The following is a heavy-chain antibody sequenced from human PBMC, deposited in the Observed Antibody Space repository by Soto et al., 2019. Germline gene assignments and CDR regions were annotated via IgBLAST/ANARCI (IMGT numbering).Heavy chain of an antibody. J-gene: IGHJ5*02. CDR2: INTKTGGT. Sequence: QVHLVQSGAEVKKPGASVKVSCKASGYSFTDYYMHWGRLAPGQGLGWMGGINTKTGGTNYAKRVQGRVTMTGDTSINTAYMELSRLGSDDTAVSYCARVGHTGWFDPWGQGTVVTVSS. CDR1: GYSFTDYY. V-gene: IGHV1-2*02. CDR3: ARVGHTGWFDP.